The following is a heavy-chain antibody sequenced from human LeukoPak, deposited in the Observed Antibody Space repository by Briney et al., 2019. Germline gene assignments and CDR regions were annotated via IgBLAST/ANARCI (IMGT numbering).Heavy chain of an antibody. J-gene: IGHJ4*02. Sequence: ASVKVSCKVSGYSFTSYGISWVRQAPGQGLEWMGWINPNSGGTNYAQKFQGRVTMTRDTSISTAYMELSRLRSDDTAVYYCARFNYGYCSGGSCRRGFDYWGQGTLVTVSS. CDR3: ARFNYGYCSGGSCRRGFDY. D-gene: IGHD2-15*01. CDR1: GYSFTSYG. V-gene: IGHV1-2*02. CDR2: INPNSGGT.